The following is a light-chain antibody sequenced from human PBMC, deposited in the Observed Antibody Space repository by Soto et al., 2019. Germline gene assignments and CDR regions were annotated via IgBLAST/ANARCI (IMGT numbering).Light chain of an antibody. CDR2: DAS. CDR1: QSVSSH. Sequence: EIVLTQSPATLSLSPGERATLSCRASQSVSSHLAWYQQKPGQAPRLLIYDASNRATGIPARVSGSGSGTDFTITISSLDPEDFADYYCQQRSNWPLTFGGGTKVEMK. J-gene: IGKJ4*01. CDR3: QQRSNWPLT. V-gene: IGKV3-11*01.